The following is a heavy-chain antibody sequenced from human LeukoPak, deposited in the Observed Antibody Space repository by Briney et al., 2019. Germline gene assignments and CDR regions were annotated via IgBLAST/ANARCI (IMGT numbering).Heavy chain of an antibody. CDR3: ARGGYYDSSGSVPWFDY. CDR1: GGSISSYY. Sequence: SETLSLTCTVSGGSISSYYWSWIRQPAGKGLEWIGRIYTSGSTNYNPSLKSRVTMSVDTSKNQFSLKLSSVTAADTAVYYCARGGYYDSSGSVPWFDYWGQGTLVTVSS. J-gene: IGHJ4*02. D-gene: IGHD3-22*01. CDR2: IYTSGST. V-gene: IGHV4-4*07.